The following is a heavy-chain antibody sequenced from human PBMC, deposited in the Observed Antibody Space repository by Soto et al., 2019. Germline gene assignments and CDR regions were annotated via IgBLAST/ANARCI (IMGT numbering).Heavy chain of an antibody. CDR3: AKGGYCSDTSFLSWFDP. CDR1: GYTFTTYS. CDR2: INPGNGDT. D-gene: IGHD2-2*01. V-gene: IGHV1-3*01. J-gene: IGHJ5*02. Sequence: QVPLVQSGAEVKKPGASVKVSCKASGYTFTTYSMQWVRQAPGQGLEWIGWINPGNGDTKYSRKFQGRVTITRDTSASTTYMELTRLRSEDSSVFYCAKGGYCSDTSFLSWFDPWGQRILVTVSS.